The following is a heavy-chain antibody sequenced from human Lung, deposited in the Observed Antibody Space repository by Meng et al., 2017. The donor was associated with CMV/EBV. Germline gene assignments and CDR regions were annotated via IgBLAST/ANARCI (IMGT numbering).Heavy chain of an antibody. CDR2: ISGSGGST. J-gene: IGHJ6*01. CDR1: GFTFSSYA. CDR3: AKDGGYCSSTSCYLIPTYYYYYGMDV. V-gene: IGHV3-23*01. Sequence: GESLKISCAASGFTFSSYAMSWVRQAPAKGLEWVSAISGSGGSTYYADSVKGRFTISRDNSKNTLYLQMNSLRAEDTAVYYCAKDGGYCSSTSCYLIPTYYYYYGMDVWGQGTTVTVSS. D-gene: IGHD2-2*01.